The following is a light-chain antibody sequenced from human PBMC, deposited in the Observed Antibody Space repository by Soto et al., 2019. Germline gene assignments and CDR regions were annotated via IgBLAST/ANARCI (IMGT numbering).Light chain of an antibody. CDR2: DAS. J-gene: IGKJ1*01. CDR3: QQYATRPWT. Sequence: EIVLTQAPGTLSLSPGERATLSCRARQSVSGSYLAWYQQKPGQSPRLLIYDASSRATGIPDRFSGSGSGTDFTLTISRLEPEDVAVYYCQQYATRPWTFGQGTKVE. V-gene: IGKV3-20*01. CDR1: QSVSGSY.